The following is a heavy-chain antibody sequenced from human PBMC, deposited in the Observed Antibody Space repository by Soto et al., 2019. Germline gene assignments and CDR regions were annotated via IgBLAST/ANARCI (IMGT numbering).Heavy chain of an antibody. V-gene: IGHV3-53*01. D-gene: IGHD1-26*01. CDR1: GFTVSSNY. CDR3: AREVGYYYGLDV. J-gene: IGHJ6*02. CDR2: IYTGGTT. Sequence: EVQLVESGGGMIQPGGSLRLSCVASGFTVSSNYMSWVRQAPGKGLEWVSVIYTGGTTHYADSVKGRFTIARDNSKNTLYLQMNSLRDEDTAVYYCAREVGYYYGLDVWGHGTTVSVAS.